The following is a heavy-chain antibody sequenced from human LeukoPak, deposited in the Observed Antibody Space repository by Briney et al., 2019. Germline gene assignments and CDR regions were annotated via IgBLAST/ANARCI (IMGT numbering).Heavy chain of an antibody. J-gene: IGHJ4*02. CDR3: ARDRSRGYSYGLESLY. CDR1: GYPFTNYY. Sequence: ASVKVSCKASGYPFTNYYIHWVRQAPGQGLEWMGWINPESGGTSYAQHFQGRVTMTRDTSISTAYMDLSRLKSDDTAVYYCARDRSRGYSYGLESLYWGQGTLVTVSS. D-gene: IGHD5-18*01. CDR2: INPESGGT. V-gene: IGHV1-2*02.